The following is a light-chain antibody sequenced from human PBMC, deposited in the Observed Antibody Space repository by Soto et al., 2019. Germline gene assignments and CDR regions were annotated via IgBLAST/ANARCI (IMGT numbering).Light chain of an antibody. CDR3: KQYNNWPPWT. CDR2: GAS. Sequence: MTQSASSLCACVGDGVNIXCRASQSFGSRYLALYQQKPGKAPRLLXXGASSRATGSQERLSGSGSGKEFTLNISSLQSEDFAVYYCKQYNNWPPWTFGQGTKVDIK. CDR1: QSFGSR. J-gene: IGKJ1*01. V-gene: IGKV3D-15*01.